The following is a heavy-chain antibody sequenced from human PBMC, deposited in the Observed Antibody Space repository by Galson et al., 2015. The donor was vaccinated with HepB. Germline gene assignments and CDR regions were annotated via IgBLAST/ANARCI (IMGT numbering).Heavy chain of an antibody. CDR3: ARTPYYGSGSYSNAWFDP. CDR2: INTDTGNP. J-gene: IGHJ5*02. V-gene: IGHV7-4-1*02. D-gene: IGHD3-10*01. CDR1: GYIFNSFA. Sequence: SVKVSCKASGYIFNSFAMNWVRQAPGQGLEWMGWINTDTGNPTYAQGFTGQFVFSLDTSVSTAYLQISNLKPEDTAVYYCARTPYYGSGSYSNAWFDPWGQGTLVTVSS.